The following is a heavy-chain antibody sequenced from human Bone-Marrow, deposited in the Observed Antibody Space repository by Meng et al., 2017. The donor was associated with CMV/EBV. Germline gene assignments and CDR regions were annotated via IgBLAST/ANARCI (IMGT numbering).Heavy chain of an antibody. CDR2: ISYDGSNK. Sequence: GESLKISCAASGFTFSSYAMHWVRQAPGKGLEWVAVISYDGSNKYYADSVKGRFTISRDNSKNTLYLQMNSLRAEDTAVYYFASGRYSSSSGRFDPWGQGTPVTVSS. V-gene: IGHV3-30-3*01. CDR1: GFTFSSYA. J-gene: IGHJ5*02. D-gene: IGHD6-13*01. CDR3: ASGRYSSSSGRFDP.